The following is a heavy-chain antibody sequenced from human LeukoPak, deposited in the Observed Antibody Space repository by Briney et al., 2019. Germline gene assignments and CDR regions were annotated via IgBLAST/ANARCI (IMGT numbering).Heavy chain of an antibody. Sequence: SETLSLTCAVYGGPFSGYYWSWIRQPPGKGLEWIGEINHSGSTNYNPSLKSRVTISVDTSKNQFSLKLSSVTAADTAVYYYARGPKPHSTQRYCSGGSCYPLYYYYGMDVWGQGTTVTVSS. CDR3: ARGPKPHSTQRYCSGGSCYPLYYYYGMDV. D-gene: IGHD2-15*01. J-gene: IGHJ6*02. CDR2: INHSGST. V-gene: IGHV4-34*01. CDR1: GGPFSGYY.